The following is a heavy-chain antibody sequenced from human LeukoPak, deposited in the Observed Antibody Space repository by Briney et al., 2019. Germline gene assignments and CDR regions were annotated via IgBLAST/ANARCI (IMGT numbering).Heavy chain of an antibody. D-gene: IGHD2-15*01. Sequence: ETLSLTCTVSGGSISSYYWSWIRHPDGKGLEWIGRIYTSGSTNYNPSLKSRVTMSVDTSKNQFSLKLSSVTAADTAVYYCARDGGSPAYFQHWGQGTLVTVSS. V-gene: IGHV4-4*07. CDR3: ARDGGSPAYFQH. J-gene: IGHJ1*01. CDR2: IYTSGST. CDR1: GGSISSYY.